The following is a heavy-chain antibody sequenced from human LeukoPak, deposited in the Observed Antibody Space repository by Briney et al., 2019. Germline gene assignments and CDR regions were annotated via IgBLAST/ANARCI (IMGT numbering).Heavy chain of an antibody. CDR1: GFTFSRSW. D-gene: IGHD3-10*01. J-gene: IGHJ5*02. Sequence: GGSLRLSCAASGFTFSRSWMIWVRQAPGKGLEWVGRIKSKTDGGTTDYAAPVKGRFTISRDDSRNTLYLQMNSLKSEDTAIYYCATGGRRAVPAPPLDLWGQGTLVTVSS. V-gene: IGHV3-15*01. CDR2: IKSKTDGGTT. CDR3: ATGGRRAVPAPPLDL.